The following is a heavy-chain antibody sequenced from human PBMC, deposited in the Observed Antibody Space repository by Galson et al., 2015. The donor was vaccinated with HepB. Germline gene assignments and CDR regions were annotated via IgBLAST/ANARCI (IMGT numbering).Heavy chain of an antibody. CDR2: ISYDGSNK. D-gene: IGHD3-22*01. Sequence: SLRLSCAASGFTFSSYAMHWVRQAPGKGLEWVAVISYDGSNKYYADSVKGRFTISRDNSKNTLYLQMNSLRAEDTAVYYCASWGMGSSGQNRPFDHWGQGTLVTVSS. J-gene: IGHJ4*02. V-gene: IGHV3-30*04. CDR1: GFTFSSYA. CDR3: ASWGMGSSGQNRPFDH.